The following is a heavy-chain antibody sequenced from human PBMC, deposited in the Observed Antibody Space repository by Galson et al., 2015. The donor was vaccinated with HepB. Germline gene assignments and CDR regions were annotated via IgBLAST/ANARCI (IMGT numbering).Heavy chain of an antibody. V-gene: IGHV3-48*01. CDR2: ISPGGTK. J-gene: IGHJ6*02. CDR3: ARNPASYDYYNMDI. D-gene: IGHD3-3*01. Sequence: SLRLSYAASGFSFMSHSMNWVRHSPGKGLEWLAYISPGGTKYYADSARGRFTTSRDNVKKSMYLHMSSLRVEDTAVYYCARNPASYDYYNMDIWGQGTTVTVS. CDR1: GFSFMSHS.